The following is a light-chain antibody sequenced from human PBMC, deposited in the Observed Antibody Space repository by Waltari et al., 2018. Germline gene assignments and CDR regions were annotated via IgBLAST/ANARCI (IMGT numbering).Light chain of an antibody. J-gene: IGKJ4*02. CDR3: QHNHSDPAT. CDR2: AAS. V-gene: IGKV1-5*03. Sequence: DIQMTQSPSSLSASVGDRVTITCRASQSITSWLAWYQQKPGKAPKLLFYAASILESGVPSRFSVSGSGTDFTLTISSLQPDDFATYYCQHNHSDPATFGRGTKVEIK. CDR1: QSITSW.